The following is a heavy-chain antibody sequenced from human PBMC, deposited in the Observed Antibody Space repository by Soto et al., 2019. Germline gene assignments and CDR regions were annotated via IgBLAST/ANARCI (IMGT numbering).Heavy chain of an antibody. CDR2: INHSGST. V-gene: IGHV4-34*01. J-gene: IGHJ4*02. D-gene: IGHD2-2*01. Sequence: XETLSLTCAVNGWSFSGYYWSWIRQPPGKGLDWIGEINHSGSTHYNPSLQSRVTISVDTSKNQFSLNLRSLTAADTAVYYCARGLGYCSSTNCYSSRHLRFDYWGQGTLVTVSS. CDR1: GWSFSGYY. CDR3: ARGLGYCSSTNCYSSRHLRFDY.